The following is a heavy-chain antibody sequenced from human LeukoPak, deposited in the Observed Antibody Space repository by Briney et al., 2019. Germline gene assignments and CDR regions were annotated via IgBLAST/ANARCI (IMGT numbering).Heavy chain of an antibody. D-gene: IGHD4-17*01. Sequence: NPSETLSLTCAVYGGSFSGYYWSWIRQPPGKGLEWIGEINHSGCTNYNPSLKSRVTISVDTSKNQFSLKLSSVTAADTAVYYCARGNYGDYFDYWGQGTLVTVSS. CDR1: GGSFSGYY. V-gene: IGHV4-34*01. J-gene: IGHJ4*02. CDR2: INHSGCT. CDR3: ARGNYGDYFDY.